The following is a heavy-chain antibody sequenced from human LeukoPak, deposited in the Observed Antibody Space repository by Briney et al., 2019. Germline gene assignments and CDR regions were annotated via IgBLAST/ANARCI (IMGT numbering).Heavy chain of an antibody. J-gene: IGHJ4*02. CDR3: ARLGVYDYVLGSYRPFDY. D-gene: IGHD3-16*02. CDR1: GFTFSSYW. V-gene: IGHV3-7*01. Sequence: GGSLRLSCAASGFTFSSYWMTWVRQAPGKGLEWVANINQNGSEKYYVDSVKGRFIISRGNAKNSLYLQMNSLRAEDTAVYYCARLGVYDYVLGSYRPFDYWGQGILVTVSS. CDR2: INQNGSEK.